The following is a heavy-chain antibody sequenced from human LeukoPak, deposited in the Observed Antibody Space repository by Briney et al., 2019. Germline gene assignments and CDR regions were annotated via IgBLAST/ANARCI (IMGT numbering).Heavy chain of an antibody. CDR1: GFTFSSYA. Sequence: GGSLRLSCAASGFTFSSYAMSWVRQAPGKGLEYVSAISSNGGSTYYVNSVKGRFTISRGNSKNTLYLQMGSLRAEDMAVYYCARGAYGSGSYYYYYGMDVWGQGTTVTVSS. CDR2: ISSNGGST. V-gene: IGHV3-64*01. CDR3: ARGAYGSGSYYYYYGMDV. J-gene: IGHJ6*02. D-gene: IGHD3-10*01.